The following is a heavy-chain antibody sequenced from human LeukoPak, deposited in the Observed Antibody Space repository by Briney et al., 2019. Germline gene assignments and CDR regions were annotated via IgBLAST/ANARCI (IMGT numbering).Heavy chain of an antibody. Sequence: PSETLPLTCTVSGGSISSRSYFWGWIRQPPGKGLEWIGNIYYSGSTYYNPSLKSRVTISVDTSKNQFSLKLSSVTAADTAVYYCARQGGYSYGHWGQGTLVTVSS. CDR1: GGSISSRSYF. D-gene: IGHD5-18*01. V-gene: IGHV4-39*01. J-gene: IGHJ4*02. CDR3: ARQGGYSYGH. CDR2: IYYSGST.